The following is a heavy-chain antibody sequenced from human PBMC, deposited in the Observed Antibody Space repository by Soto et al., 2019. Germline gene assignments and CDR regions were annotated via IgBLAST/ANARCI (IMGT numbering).Heavy chain of an antibody. J-gene: IGHJ4*02. CDR1: GYTFTSYA. Sequence: ASVKVSCKASGYTFTSYAMHWVRQAPGQRLEWMGWINTGNGNTKYSQKFQGRVTITRDTSASTAYMELSSLRSEDTAVYYCARVRTYCGGDCYVDYWGQGTLVTVSS. CDR3: ARVRTYCGGDCYVDY. D-gene: IGHD2-21*02. CDR2: INTGNGNT. V-gene: IGHV1-3*04.